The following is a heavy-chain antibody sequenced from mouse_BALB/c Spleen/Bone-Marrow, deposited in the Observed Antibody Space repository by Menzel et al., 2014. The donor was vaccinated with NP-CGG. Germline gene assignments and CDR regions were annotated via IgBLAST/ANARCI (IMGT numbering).Heavy chain of an antibody. V-gene: IGHV2-4-1*01. Sequence: QVQLQQSGPGLVQPSQSLSITCTVSGFSLTSYGVHWVRQSPGKGLEWLGVIWSGGSTDYNAAFISRLSISKDNSKSQVVFKINRLQADDTAIYYCSSNWDYDMDYWGQGTSVTVSS. CDR2: IWSGGST. J-gene: IGHJ4*01. CDR1: GFSLTSYG. CDR3: SSNWDYDMDY. D-gene: IGHD4-1*01.